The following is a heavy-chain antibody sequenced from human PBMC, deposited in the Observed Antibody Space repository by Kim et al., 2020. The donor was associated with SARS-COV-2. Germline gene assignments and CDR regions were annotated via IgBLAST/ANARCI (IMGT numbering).Heavy chain of an antibody. V-gene: IGHV3-23*01. Sequence: GGSLRLSCAASGFTFSSYAMSWVRQAPGKGLEWVSAISGSGGSTYYADSVKGRFTISRDNSKNTLYLQMNSLRAEDTAVYYCAKDLDYYDSLGYYGMDVWGQGTTVTVSS. CDR2: ISGSGGST. CDR1: GFTFSSYA. D-gene: IGHD3-22*01. J-gene: IGHJ6*02. CDR3: AKDLDYYDSLGYYGMDV.